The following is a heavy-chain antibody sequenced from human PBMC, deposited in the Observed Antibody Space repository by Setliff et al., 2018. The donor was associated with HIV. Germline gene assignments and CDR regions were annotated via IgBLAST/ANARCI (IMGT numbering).Heavy chain of an antibody. Sequence: PGGSLRLSCAASGFTFNNAWMTWVRQAPGKGLEWVGHIKSKTDGGTTDYAAPVKGRFTISRDNSKNTVYLQVHSLRIEDTAVYYCARDLASPDYSSGCPGYWGQGTLVTVSS. J-gene: IGHJ4*02. CDR3: ARDLASPDYSSGCPGY. V-gene: IGHV3-15*05. CDR1: GFTFNNAW. D-gene: IGHD6-19*01. CDR2: IKSKTDGGTT.